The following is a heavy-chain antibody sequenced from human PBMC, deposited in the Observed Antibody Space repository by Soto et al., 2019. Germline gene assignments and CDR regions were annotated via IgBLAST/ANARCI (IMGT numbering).Heavy chain of an antibody. J-gene: IGHJ5*02. Sequence: SETLSLTCTVSGGSISSGGYYWSWIRQRPGKGLEWIGYIYYSGSTYYNPSLKSRVTISVDTSKNQFSLKLSSVTVADTAVYYCARGGSNNWFDPWGQGTLVTVSS. CDR2: IYYSGST. V-gene: IGHV4-31*03. CDR3: ARGGSNNWFDP. CDR1: GGSISSGGYY.